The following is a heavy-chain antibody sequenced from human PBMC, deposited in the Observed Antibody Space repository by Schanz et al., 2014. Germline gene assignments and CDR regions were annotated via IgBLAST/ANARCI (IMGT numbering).Heavy chain of an antibody. V-gene: IGHV3-23*04. CDR3: SKDKQGSRSDDS. CDR2: LTGSGGGT. CDR1: GFTFSTYA. D-gene: IGHD2-15*01. J-gene: IGHJ5*01. Sequence: EVQLVESGGALVQPGGSLRLSCAASGFTFSTYAMSWVRQAPGKGPEWVSSLTGSGGGTYYADSVRGRFAISRDNSKNTLYLEMNSLRAEDTAVYYCSKDKQGSRSDDSWGQGTLVTVSS.